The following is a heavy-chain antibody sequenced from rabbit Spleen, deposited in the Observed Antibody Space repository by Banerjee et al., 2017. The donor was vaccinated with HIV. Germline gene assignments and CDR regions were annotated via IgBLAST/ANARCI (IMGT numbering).Heavy chain of an antibody. CDR2: IDEGSSGFT. CDR1: GVSFSISSY. J-gene: IGHJ6*01. CDR3: ARDTSSSFSSYGMGL. D-gene: IGHD1-1*01. V-gene: IGHV1S40*01. Sequence: QSLEESGGDLVKPGASLTLTCTASGVSFSISSYICWVRQAPGKGLEWIACIDEGSSGFTYSAPWAKGRFTITKISSSTVILKMTRLTAADPATYFCARDTSSSFSSYGMGLWGQGTLVTVS.